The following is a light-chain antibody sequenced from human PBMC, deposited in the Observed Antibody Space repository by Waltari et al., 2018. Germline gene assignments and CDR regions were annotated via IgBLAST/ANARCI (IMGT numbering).Light chain of an antibody. CDR3: QHYLRLPVT. Sequence: EIALTHSPGTLSLSVGERATVSCRASESAARALAWYQQKPGQAPRLLIYGASTRATGIPDRFSGSGSGTDFSLTISRLEPDDFAVYYCQHYLRLPVTFGQGTTVEI. CDR1: ESAARA. V-gene: IGKV3-20*01. CDR2: GAS. J-gene: IGKJ1*01.